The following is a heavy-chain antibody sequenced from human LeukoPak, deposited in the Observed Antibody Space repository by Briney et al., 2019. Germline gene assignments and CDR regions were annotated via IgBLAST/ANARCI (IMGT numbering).Heavy chain of an antibody. Sequence: GGSLRLSCIGSGFPLSKYAMNGVRQAPGKGLEWVSLISTSGNTHYADSVKGRFTISRDNAKNSLYLQMNSLRAEDTAVYYCARERIAVGRGFFDYWGQGTLVTVSS. J-gene: IGHJ4*02. V-gene: IGHV3-69-1*02. CDR2: ISTSGNT. CDR1: GFPLSKYA. D-gene: IGHD6-19*01. CDR3: ARERIAVGRGFFDY.